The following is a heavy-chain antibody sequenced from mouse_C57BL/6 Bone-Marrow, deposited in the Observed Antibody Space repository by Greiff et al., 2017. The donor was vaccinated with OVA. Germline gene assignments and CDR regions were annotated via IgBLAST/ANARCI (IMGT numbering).Heavy chain of an antibody. CDR2: IYPSDSET. CDR1: GYTFTSYW. D-gene: IGHD1-1*01. CDR3: ARRLGYYGSSFHYFDY. V-gene: IGHV1-61*01. Sequence: QVQLQQPGAELVRPGSSVKLSCKASGYTFTSYWMDWVKQRPGQGLEWIGNIYPSDSETHYNQKFKDKATLTVDKSSSTAYMQLSSLTSEDSAVYYCARRLGYYGSSFHYFDYWGQGTTLTVSS. J-gene: IGHJ2*01.